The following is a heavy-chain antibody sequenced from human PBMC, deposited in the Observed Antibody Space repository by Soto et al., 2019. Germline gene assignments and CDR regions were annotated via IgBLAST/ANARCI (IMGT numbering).Heavy chain of an antibody. V-gene: IGHV3-23*01. CDR1: VFTFSNYD. D-gene: IGHD3-10*01. Sequence: PGGSLRLCCAASVFTFSNYDMRWVRQAPGKGLEWVSAVSESGRSTYYADSVKGHFTISRDNSKNTLYLQMNSLRAEDTAIYFCAKDRRGVMDVWGQGTTVTVSS. CDR3: AKDRRGVMDV. J-gene: IGHJ6*02. CDR2: VSESGRST.